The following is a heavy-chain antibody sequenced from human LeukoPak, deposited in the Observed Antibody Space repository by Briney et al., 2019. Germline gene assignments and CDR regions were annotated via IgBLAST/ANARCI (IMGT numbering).Heavy chain of an antibody. CDR2: INPNSGGT. V-gene: IGHV1-2*02. J-gene: IGHJ4*02. CDR3: ARAGSSSRWVNDY. Sequence: ASVKASCKASGYTFTGYYMHWVRQAPGQGLEWMGWINPNSGGTNYAQKFQGRVTMTRDTSISTAYMELSRLTSDDTAVYYCARAGSSSRWVNDYWGQGTLVTVSS. CDR1: GYTFTGYY. D-gene: IGHD6-13*01.